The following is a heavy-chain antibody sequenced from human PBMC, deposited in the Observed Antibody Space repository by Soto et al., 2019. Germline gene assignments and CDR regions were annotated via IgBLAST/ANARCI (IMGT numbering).Heavy chain of an antibody. CDR3: ARGSLHQVVTAGWFDP. V-gene: IGHV1-69*13. Sequence: GASVKVSCEASGYTFTSYAISWVRQAPGQGLEWIGGISPIIGTANYAEKLQGRVTITADESTSTAYMELSSLRSEDTAVYYCARGSLHQVVTAGWFDPWGQGTLVTVSS. CDR2: ISPIIGTA. D-gene: IGHD2-21*02. J-gene: IGHJ5*02. CDR1: GYTFTSYA.